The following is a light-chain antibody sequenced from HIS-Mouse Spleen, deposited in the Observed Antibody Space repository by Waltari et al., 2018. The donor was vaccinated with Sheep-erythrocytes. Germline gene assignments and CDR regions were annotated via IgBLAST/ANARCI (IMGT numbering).Light chain of an antibody. Sequence: AIQLTQSPSSLSASVGDRVTITCRASQGISSALAWYQQKPGKAPKLLIYDASSLESGVPSMFSGSGSGTDFPLTISSLQPEDFATYYCQQFNSYLYTFGQGTKLEIK. CDR2: DAS. CDR3: QQFNSYLYT. J-gene: IGKJ2*01. CDR1: QGISSA. V-gene: IGKV1-13*02.